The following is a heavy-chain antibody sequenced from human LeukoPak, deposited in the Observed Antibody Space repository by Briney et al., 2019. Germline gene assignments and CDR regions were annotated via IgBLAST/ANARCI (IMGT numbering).Heavy chain of an antibody. Sequence: GESLQISCKGSGYSFTSYWIGWVRQKPGKGLEWMGIIYPGDSDTRYSPSFQGRVTISADKSISTAYLQWSSLKASDTAMYYCARSDSNYVEVFDYWGQGTLVTVSS. CDR2: IYPGDSDT. D-gene: IGHD4-11*01. V-gene: IGHV5-51*01. J-gene: IGHJ4*02. CDR3: ARSDSNYVEVFDY. CDR1: GYSFTSYW.